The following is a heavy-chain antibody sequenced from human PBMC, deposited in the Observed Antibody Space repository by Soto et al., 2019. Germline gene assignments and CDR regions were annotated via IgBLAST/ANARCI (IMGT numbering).Heavy chain of an antibody. CDR1: GYPISNSNW. J-gene: IGHJ4*02. D-gene: IGHD3-3*01. CDR3: ARDRYDFWSGTNFDY. V-gene: IGHV4-38-2*02. CDR2: IYYSGST. Sequence: SETLSLTCAVSGYPISNSNWWGWIRQPPGKGLEWIGSIYYSGSTYYNPSLKSRVTISVDTSKNQFSLKLSSVTAADTAVYYCARDRYDFWSGTNFDYWGQGTLVTVSS.